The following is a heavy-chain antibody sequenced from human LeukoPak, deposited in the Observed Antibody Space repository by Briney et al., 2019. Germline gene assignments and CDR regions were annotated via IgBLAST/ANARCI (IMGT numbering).Heavy chain of an antibody. Sequence: PSETLSLTCTVSGGSISSSSYYWGWIRQPPGKGLEWIGSIYYSGSTYYNPSLKSRVTISVDTSKNQFSLKLSSVTAADTAVYYCAQIAARIYWGQGTLVTVSS. D-gene: IGHD6-6*01. CDR3: AQIAARIY. CDR1: GGSISSSSYY. V-gene: IGHV4-39*01. CDR2: IYYSGST. J-gene: IGHJ4*02.